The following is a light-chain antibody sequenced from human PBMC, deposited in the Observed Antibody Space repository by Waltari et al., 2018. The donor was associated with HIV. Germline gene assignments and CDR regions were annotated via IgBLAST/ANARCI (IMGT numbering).Light chain of an antibody. J-gene: IGKJ4*01. CDR1: QSVSSK. Sequence: EIVMTQSPATLSVSPGERATLSCRASQSVSSKLAWYQQKPGQAPRLLIYDASTRASGIPARFSGSGSGTEFTLTISSLQSEDFAVYYCQKYNNWPPLTFGGGTKVDIK. V-gene: IGKV3-15*01. CDR2: DAS. CDR3: QKYNNWPPLT.